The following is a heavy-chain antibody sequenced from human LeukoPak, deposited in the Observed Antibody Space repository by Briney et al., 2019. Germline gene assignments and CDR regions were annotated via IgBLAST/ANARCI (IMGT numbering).Heavy chain of an antibody. D-gene: IGHD5-12*01. CDR3: ARGIVATLSH. V-gene: IGHV4-31*03. J-gene: IGHJ4*02. Sequence: SETLSLTCTVSGGSISSGGYYWSWIRQHPGKGLEWIGYIYYSGSTYYNPSLKSRVTISVDTSKNQFSLKLSSVTAADTAVYYCARGIVATLSHWGQGTLVTVSS. CDR2: IYYSGST. CDR1: GGSISSGGYY.